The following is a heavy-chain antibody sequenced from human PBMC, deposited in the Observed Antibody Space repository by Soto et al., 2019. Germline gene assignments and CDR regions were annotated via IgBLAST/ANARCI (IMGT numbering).Heavy chain of an antibody. CDR1: GFAFSTSV. CDR2: ISYNGNKK. J-gene: IGHJ4*02. D-gene: IGHD3-22*01. V-gene: IGHV3-30*03. Sequence: QVQLVESGGGVVQPGGSLRLSCAASGFAFSTSVIHWVRQAPGKGLEWMAHISYNGNKKHYADSVKGRFTVSRDISESTLYLQMNSLRAEDTAVYYCAREQFKDGRGHYDHWGQGTLVSVSS. CDR3: AREQFKDGRGHYDH.